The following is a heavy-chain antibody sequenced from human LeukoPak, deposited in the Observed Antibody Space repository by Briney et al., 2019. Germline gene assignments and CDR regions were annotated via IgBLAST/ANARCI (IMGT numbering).Heavy chain of an antibody. CDR1: GGSFRGYY. D-gene: IGHD4-17*01. V-gene: IGHV4-34*01. CDR3: ARGRYGDYERYFDY. J-gene: IGHJ4*02. Sequence: SETLSLTCAVYGGSFRGYYWSWIRQPPGKGLEWIGEINHSGSTDYNPSLKSRVTISVDTSKNQFSLKLSSVTAADTAVYSCARGRYGDYERYFDYWGQGTLVTVSS. CDR2: INHSGST.